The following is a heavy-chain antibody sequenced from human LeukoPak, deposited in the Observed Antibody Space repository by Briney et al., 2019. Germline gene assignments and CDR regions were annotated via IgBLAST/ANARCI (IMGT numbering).Heavy chain of an antibody. V-gene: IGHV3-23*01. D-gene: IGHD2-2*01. Sequence: GGSLRLSCAASGFTFSSYAMSWIRQAPGKGLEWVSAMSGSGGTTYYADSVKGRFTISRDNSKNTLYLQMNSLRAEDTAIYYWGKGGGGGCGSTSCSNLFDYWGQGTLVTVSS. CDR2: MSGSGGTT. CDR3: GKGGGGGCGSTSCSNLFDY. CDR1: GFTFSSYA. J-gene: IGHJ4*02.